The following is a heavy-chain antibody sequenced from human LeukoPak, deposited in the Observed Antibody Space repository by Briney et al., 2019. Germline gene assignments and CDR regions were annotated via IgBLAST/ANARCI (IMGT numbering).Heavy chain of an antibody. CDR2: IYSGGST. CDR3: ASGPISRGGVVALFDY. Sequence: GGSLRLSCAASGFTVSSNYMSWVRQAPGKGLEWVSVIYSGGSTYYADSVKGRFTISRDNSKNTLYLQMNSLRAEDTAVYYCASGPISRGGVVALFDYWGQGTLVTVSS. J-gene: IGHJ4*02. V-gene: IGHV3-66*01. D-gene: IGHD2-15*01. CDR1: GFTVSSNY.